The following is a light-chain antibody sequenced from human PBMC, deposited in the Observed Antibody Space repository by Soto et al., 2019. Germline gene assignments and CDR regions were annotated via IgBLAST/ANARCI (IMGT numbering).Light chain of an antibody. CDR1: QSISSY. J-gene: IGKJ1*01. Sequence: DIQMTQSPSSLSASVGDRVTITCRPSQSISSYLNWYQQKRGKAPKLLIYAASSLQGGVPSRFSGSGSGTDFTLTINSLQPEDSATYYCQQSYTTLSAFGQGTKVDIK. CDR3: QQSYTTLSA. V-gene: IGKV1-39*01. CDR2: AAS.